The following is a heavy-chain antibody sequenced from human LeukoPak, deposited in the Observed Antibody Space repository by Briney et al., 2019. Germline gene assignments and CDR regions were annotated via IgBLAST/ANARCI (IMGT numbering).Heavy chain of an antibody. D-gene: IGHD2-2*01. V-gene: IGHV4-59*01. J-gene: IGHJ5*02. CDR2: IYHSGST. CDR1: GGSISSYY. CDR3: AREVVVPAPAFDP. Sequence: SETLSLTCTVSGGSISSYYWSWIRQPPGKGLEWIGYIYHSGSTNYNPSLKSRVTISVDTSKNQFSLKLSSVTAADTAVYYCAREVVVPAPAFDPWGQGTLVTVSS.